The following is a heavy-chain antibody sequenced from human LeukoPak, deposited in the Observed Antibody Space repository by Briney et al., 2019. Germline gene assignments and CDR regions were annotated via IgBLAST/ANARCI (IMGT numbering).Heavy chain of an antibody. J-gene: IGHJ3*02. CDR2: IIPIFGTA. Sequence: ASVKVSCKASGGTFSSYAISWVRQAPGQGLEWMGGIIPIFGTANYAQKFQGRVTITTDESTSTAYMELSSLRSEDTAVYYCARVLRIVVAPDDAFDIWGQGTMVTVSS. V-gene: IGHV1-69*05. CDR3: ARVLRIVVAPDDAFDI. CDR1: GGTFSSYA. D-gene: IGHD2-2*01.